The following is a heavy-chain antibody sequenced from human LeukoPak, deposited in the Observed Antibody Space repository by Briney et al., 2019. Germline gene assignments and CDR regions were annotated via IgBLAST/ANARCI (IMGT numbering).Heavy chain of an antibody. CDR3: ARHGWQWLVRSTNYYYYMDV. CDR2: IYPGDSDT. D-gene: IGHD6-19*01. J-gene: IGHJ6*03. Sequence: GESLQISFQGSGYSFTSYWIGWVRQMPGKGLEWMGIIYPGDSDTRYSPSFQGQVTISADKSISTAYLQWSSLKASDTAMYYCARHGWQWLVRSTNYYYYMDVWGKGTTVTVSS. V-gene: IGHV5-51*01. CDR1: GYSFTSYW.